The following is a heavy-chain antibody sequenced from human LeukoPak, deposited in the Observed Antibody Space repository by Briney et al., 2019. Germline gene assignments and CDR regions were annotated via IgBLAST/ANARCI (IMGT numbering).Heavy chain of an antibody. CDR1: GGSVTSGIYH. D-gene: IGHD3-16*01. CDR3: ARDHYYDGRGRFDP. V-gene: IGHV4-39*07. Sequence: SETLSLTCSVSGGSVTSGIYHWAWIRQPPGKGLEWIVSVYFDGGTHYNPSLQSRVTISVDTSKNQFSPRLSSVTAADTALYFCARDHYYDGRGRFDPWGQGTLVTVSS. CDR2: VYFDGGT. J-gene: IGHJ5*02.